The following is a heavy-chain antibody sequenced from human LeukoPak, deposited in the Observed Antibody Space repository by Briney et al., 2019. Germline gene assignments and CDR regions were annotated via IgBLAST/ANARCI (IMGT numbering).Heavy chain of an antibody. V-gene: IGHV4-38-2*02. CDR2: IYYRGST. Sequence: SETLSLTCTVSGYSISSGYYWGWIRQPPGRGLEWIASIYYRGSTHYNPSLASLKSRVIISLDKSENQFSLNLTSVTAADTARYFCARVRLNAYVKELYFESWGHGTRVTVSS. D-gene: IGHD2-21*01. CDR1: GYSISSGYY. CDR3: ARVRLNAYVKELYFES. J-gene: IGHJ4*01.